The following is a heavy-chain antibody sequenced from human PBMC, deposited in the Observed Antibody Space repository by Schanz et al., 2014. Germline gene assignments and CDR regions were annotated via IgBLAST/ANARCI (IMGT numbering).Heavy chain of an antibody. CDR3: ARPALWFGDNCFDP. Sequence: EVQLLESGGGLVQPGGSLRLSCLASGFAFSSYGMNWLRQAPGKGLEWVSYVSRSTPDIYYADSMKGRFTISRDNAKNSLYLLMNSLRAEDTAVYYCARPALWFGDNCFDPWGQGTLVTVAS. CDR1: GFAFSSYG. J-gene: IGHJ5*02. D-gene: IGHD3-10*01. CDR2: VSRSTPDI. V-gene: IGHV3-48*04.